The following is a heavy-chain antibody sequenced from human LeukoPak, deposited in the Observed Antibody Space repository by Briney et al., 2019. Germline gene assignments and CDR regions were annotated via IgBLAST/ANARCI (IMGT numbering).Heavy chain of an antibody. J-gene: IGHJ2*01. CDR1: GFTFSSYA. Sequence: GGSLRLSCAASGFTFSSYAMHWVRQAPGKGLEWVAVISYDGSNKYYADSVKGRFTISRDNSKNTLYLQMNSLRAEDTAVYYCARDRRVRGANLSWYFDLWGRGTLVTVSS. CDR3: ARDRRVRGANLSWYFDL. V-gene: IGHV3-30-3*01. D-gene: IGHD3-10*01. CDR2: ISYDGSNK.